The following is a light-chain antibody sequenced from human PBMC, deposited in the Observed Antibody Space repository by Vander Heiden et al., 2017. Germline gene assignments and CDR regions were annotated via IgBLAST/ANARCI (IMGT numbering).Light chain of an antibody. CDR2: EAS. J-gene: IGKJ4*01. Sequence: DTRMTQSPSTLSASVGDRVIITCRPSQSIGNALASYQQKPGKAPRLLIYEASSLQSGVPSRFSGSGSGTEFTLTISSLHPDDFATYHCQQYTGYSLTFGGGTKVEIK. V-gene: IGKV1-5*03. CDR1: QSIGNA. CDR3: QQYTGYSLT.